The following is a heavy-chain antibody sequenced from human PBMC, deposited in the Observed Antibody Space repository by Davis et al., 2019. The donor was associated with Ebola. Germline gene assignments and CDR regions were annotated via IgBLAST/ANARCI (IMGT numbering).Heavy chain of an antibody. V-gene: IGHV3-15*01. Sequence: GESLKISCAASGFTFSNAWMSWVRQAPGKGLEWVGRIKSKTDGGTTDYAAPVKGRFTISRDDSKNTLYLQMNSLKTEDTAVYYCTTQQRVYLYYDFWSGYYENNWFDPWGQGTLVTVSS. D-gene: IGHD3-3*01. CDR2: IKSKTDGGTT. J-gene: IGHJ5*02. CDR1: GFTFSNAW. CDR3: TTQQRVYLYYDFWSGYYENNWFDP.